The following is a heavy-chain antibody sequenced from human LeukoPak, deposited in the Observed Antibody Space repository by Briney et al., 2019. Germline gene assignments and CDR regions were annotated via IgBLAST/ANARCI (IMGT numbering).Heavy chain of an antibody. CDR3: ARYYFDSGGYYHLDY. D-gene: IGHD3-22*01. V-gene: IGHV4-59*01. CDR1: AGSTNNYY. CDR2: IYYSGST. J-gene: IGHJ4*02. Sequence: SETLSLTCTVSAGSTNNYYWNWIRQPPGTGREWIGYIYYSGSTNNNPSLKTRVTISVDRSKNQFSLKLNSVTAADTAVYYCARYYFDSGGYYHLDYWGQGTLVTVSS.